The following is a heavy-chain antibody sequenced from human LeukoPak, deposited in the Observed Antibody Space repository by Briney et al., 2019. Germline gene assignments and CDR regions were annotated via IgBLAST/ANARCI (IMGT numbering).Heavy chain of an antibody. Sequence: SETLSLTCGVSGGSISNTNWWSWVRQPPEQGLEWIGEISLTGLTHYNPSLESRVTVSLDKSKNQLSLNLASVTAADTAVYYCSRENGAFSPFGYWGQGTLVTVLS. J-gene: IGHJ4*02. CDR3: SRENGAFSPFGY. V-gene: IGHV4-4*02. D-gene: IGHD2-8*01. CDR1: GGSISNTNW. CDR2: ISLTGLT.